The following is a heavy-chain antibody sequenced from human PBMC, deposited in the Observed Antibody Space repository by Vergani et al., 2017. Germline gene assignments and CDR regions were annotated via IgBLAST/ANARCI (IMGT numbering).Heavy chain of an antibody. CDR3: VRDQVTMLRGSDALDI. Sequence: DVQLVESGGGLVRPGKSLELSCEASGFTFADYTMHWVRQAPGKGLEWVAGSSWNVGHIGYADSVKGRFTISRDDSKSIAYLQMNNLQTEDTAMYYCVRDQVTMLRGSDALDIWGQGTMVTVSS. D-gene: IGHD3-10*01. CDR1: GFTFADYT. CDR2: SSWNVGHI. V-gene: IGHV3-9*01. J-gene: IGHJ3*02.